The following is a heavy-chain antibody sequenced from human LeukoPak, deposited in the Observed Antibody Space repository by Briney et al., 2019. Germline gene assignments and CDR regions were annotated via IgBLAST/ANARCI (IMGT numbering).Heavy chain of an antibody. CDR3: ARRDILTGYFDY. D-gene: IGHD3-9*01. J-gene: IGHJ4*02. V-gene: IGHV4-59*08. CDR2: IYYSGST. CDR1: GGSISSYY. Sequence: SETLSLTCTVSGGSISSYYWSWIRQPPGKGLEWIGYIYYSGSTNYNPSLKSRVTISVDTSKSQFSLKLSSVTAADTAVYYCARRDILTGYFDYWGQGTLVTVSS.